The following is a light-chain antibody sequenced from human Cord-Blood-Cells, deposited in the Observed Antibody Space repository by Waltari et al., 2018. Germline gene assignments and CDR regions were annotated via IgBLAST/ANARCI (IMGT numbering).Light chain of an antibody. Sequence: DIVMTQSPDSLAVSLGERATINCKSSQSVLYSSNNKNYLAWYHQKPGQPPKLLIYWAPTRESGVPDRCSGSGSGTDFTLTISSLQAEDVAVYYCQQYYSTPQTFGQGIKVEIK. CDR3: QQYYSTPQT. CDR2: WAP. J-gene: IGKJ1*01. V-gene: IGKV4-1*01. CDR1: QSVLYSSNNKNY.